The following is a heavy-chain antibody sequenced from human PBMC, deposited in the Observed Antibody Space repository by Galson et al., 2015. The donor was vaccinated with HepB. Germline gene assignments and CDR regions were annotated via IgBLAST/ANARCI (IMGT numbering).Heavy chain of an antibody. V-gene: IGHV3-30-3*01. CDR1: GFTVSSYA. J-gene: IGHJ4*02. Sequence: SLRLSCAASGFTVSSYAMHWVRQAPGKGLEWVAVISHDGSNKYYADSVRGRFTISRDNSKNTLYLQMNSLRAEDTAVYFCARDYGYYDSSLDYWGQGTLVTVSS. CDR2: ISHDGSNK. CDR3: ARDYGYYDSSLDY. D-gene: IGHD3-22*01.